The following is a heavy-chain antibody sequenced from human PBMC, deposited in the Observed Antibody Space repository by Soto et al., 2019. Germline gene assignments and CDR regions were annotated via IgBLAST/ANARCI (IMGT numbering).Heavy chain of an antibody. J-gene: IGHJ4*02. CDR2: IKQDGIEK. Sequence: GGSLRLSCAASGFTFRSYWMSWARQAPGKGLEWVANIKQDGIEKNYVDSVKGRFTISRDNAKRSPYLQMSSLRAEDTAVYFCARDGLYFDTSGYYAYWGQGILVTVSS. D-gene: IGHD3-22*01. CDR3: ARDGLYFDTSGYYAY. CDR1: GFTFRSYW. V-gene: IGHV3-7*03.